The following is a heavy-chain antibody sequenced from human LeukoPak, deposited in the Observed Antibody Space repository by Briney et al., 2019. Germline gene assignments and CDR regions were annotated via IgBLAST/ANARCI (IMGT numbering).Heavy chain of an antibody. J-gene: IGHJ4*02. CDR1: GGSFSGYY. V-gene: IGHV4-34*01. D-gene: IGHD6-25*01. CDR3: ARGNSGYYFDY. Sequence: SETLSLTCAVYGGSFSGYYWSWIRQPPGKGLEWIGEINHSGSTNYNPSLKSRVTISVDTSKNQFPLKLSSVTAADTAVYYCARGNSGYYFDYRGQGTLVTVSS. CDR2: INHSGST.